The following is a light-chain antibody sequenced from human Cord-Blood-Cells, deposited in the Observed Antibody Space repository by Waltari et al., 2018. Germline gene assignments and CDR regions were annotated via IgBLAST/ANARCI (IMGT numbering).Light chain of an antibody. Sequence: EILMTQSPATLSVSPAERATLSCRASQSVSSNLAWYQQKPGQAPRLLIYGASTRDTGIPARFSGSGSGTEFTLTISSLQSEDFAVYYCQQYNNWPYSFGQGTKLEIK. J-gene: IGKJ2*03. CDR2: GAS. CDR1: QSVSSN. V-gene: IGKV3-15*01. CDR3: QQYNNWPYS.